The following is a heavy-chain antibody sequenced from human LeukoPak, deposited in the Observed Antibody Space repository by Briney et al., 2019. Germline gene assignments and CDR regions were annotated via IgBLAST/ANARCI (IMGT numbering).Heavy chain of an antibody. CDR2: ISSSGSTI. D-gene: IGHD4-17*01. Sequence: GGSLRLSCAASGFTFSNAWMSWVRQAPGKGLEWLSYISSSGSTIYYADSVKGRFTVSRDNAKNSLYLQMNSLRAEDTAVYYCARDRSTVTTWVDYWGQGTLVTVSS. V-gene: IGHV3-11*04. CDR1: GFTFSNAW. CDR3: ARDRSTVTTWVDY. J-gene: IGHJ4*02.